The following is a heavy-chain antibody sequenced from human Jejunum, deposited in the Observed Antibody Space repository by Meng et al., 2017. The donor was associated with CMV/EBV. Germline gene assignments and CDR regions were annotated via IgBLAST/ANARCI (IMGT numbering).Heavy chain of an antibody. V-gene: IGHV1-3*01. CDR3: ARTGCSSSSCYDY. D-gene: IGHD2-2*01. CDR2: INAGNGNT. J-gene: IGHJ4*02. CDR1: GNSFTTNA. Sequence: QVQLVESGAEVKNPGASLKVTCKASGNSFTTNAMHWVRQAPGQRLEWMGWINAGNGNTKYSEKFQSRVTITRDTAASTAYMELSSLRSEDTAVYYCARTGCSSSSCYDYWGQGTLVTVSS.